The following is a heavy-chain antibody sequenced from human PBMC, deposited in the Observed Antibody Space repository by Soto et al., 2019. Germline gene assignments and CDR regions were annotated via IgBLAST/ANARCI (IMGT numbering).Heavy chain of an antibody. CDR1: GYTFTSYG. D-gene: IGHD6-13*01. Sequence: GASVKVSCKASGYTFTSYGINWGRQAPGQGLEWMGRISAYNGNTNYAQKLQGRVNMTTDTSTSTVYMELRSLRSDDTAVYYCARGEAAAGPGQPEEYYYYYYMDVWGKGTTVTVSS. CDR2: ISAYNGNT. V-gene: IGHV1-18*01. J-gene: IGHJ6*03. CDR3: ARGEAAAGPGQPEEYYYYYYMDV.